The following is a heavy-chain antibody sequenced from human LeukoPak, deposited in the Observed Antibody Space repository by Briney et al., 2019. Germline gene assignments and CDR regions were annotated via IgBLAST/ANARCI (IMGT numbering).Heavy chain of an antibody. V-gene: IGHV3-73*01. CDR2: IRSKANSYAT. J-gene: IGHJ6*02. CDR3: TGPIQLWSSYYYGMDV. Sequence: GGSLRLSCAASGFTFSGSAMHWVRQDSGKGLEWVGRIRSKANSYATAYAASVKGRFTISRDDSKNTAYLQMNSLKTEDTAVYYCTGPIQLWSSYYYGMDVWGQGTTVTVSS. CDR1: GFTFSGSA. D-gene: IGHD5-18*01.